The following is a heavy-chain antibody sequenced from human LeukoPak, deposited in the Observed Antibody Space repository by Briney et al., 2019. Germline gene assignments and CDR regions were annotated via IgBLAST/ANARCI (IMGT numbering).Heavy chain of an antibody. D-gene: IGHD5-12*01. V-gene: IGHV3-74*01. CDR1: GFTFSSYW. CDR3: ARDIVATMMPIY. J-gene: IGHJ4*02. Sequence: PGGSLRLSCAASGFTFSSYWMHWVRQAPGKGLVWVSRIFNPGGATAYVDSVKGRFTISRDNAENTLSLQMNSLRAEDTAVYYCARDIVATMMPIYWGQGTLVTVSS. CDR2: IFNPGGAT.